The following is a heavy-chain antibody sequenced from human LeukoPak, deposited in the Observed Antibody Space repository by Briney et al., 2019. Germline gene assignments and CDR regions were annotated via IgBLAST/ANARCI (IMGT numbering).Heavy chain of an antibody. CDR2: ISFRNSTL. CDR1: GFNVSYYS. CDR3: AGGGATSFDY. Sequence: GGSLRLSCAASGFNVSYYSMNWVRQAPGKGLEWVSYISFRNSTLYYADSVRGRFTLSRDNAKNSLSLQMNSLRAEDTAVYYCAGGGATSFDYWGQGILVTVSS. D-gene: IGHD5-12*01. V-gene: IGHV3-48*04. J-gene: IGHJ4*02.